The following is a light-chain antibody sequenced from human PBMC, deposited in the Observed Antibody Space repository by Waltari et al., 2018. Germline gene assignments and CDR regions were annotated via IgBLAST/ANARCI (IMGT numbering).Light chain of an antibody. CDR1: QSVSRT. V-gene: IGKV3-20*01. Sequence: EIVLTQSPGILSLSPGARATLSCLASQSVSRTLAWYQQKPGQAPRLLIYGASTRATGIPDRFSGGGSGTDFSLTISRLEPEDFAVYYCQHYVRLPATFGQGTKVEIK. CDR2: GAS. J-gene: IGKJ1*01. CDR3: QHYVRLPAT.